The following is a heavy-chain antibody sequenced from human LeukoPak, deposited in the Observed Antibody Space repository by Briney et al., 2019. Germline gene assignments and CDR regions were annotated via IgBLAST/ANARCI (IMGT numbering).Heavy chain of an antibody. D-gene: IGHD3-10*01. CDR2: IYDSGST. CDR1: GGSISSYY. CDR3: ARAAYGSGSYPLDY. J-gene: IGHJ4*02. Sequence: PSETLSLTCTVSGGSISSYYWSWIRQPAGKGLEWIGYIYDSGSTNYNPSLKSRVTISVDTSNNQFSLKLSSVTAADSAVYYCARAAYGSGSYPLDYWGQGTLVTVSS. V-gene: IGHV4-59*01.